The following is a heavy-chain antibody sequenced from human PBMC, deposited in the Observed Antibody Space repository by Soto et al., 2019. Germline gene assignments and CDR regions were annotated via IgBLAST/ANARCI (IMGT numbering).Heavy chain of an antibody. CDR1: GFTFSNAW. CDR3: TKTWSYHFDY. J-gene: IGHJ4*02. CDR2: IKSKTYGGTT. D-gene: IGHD1-26*01. V-gene: IGHV3-15*07. Sequence: EVQLVESGGGLLKPGGSLRRSCAASGFTFSNAWMIWVRQAPGKGLEWVGRIKSKTYGGTTDYAAPVKGRFTISRDDSKNTLYLQMNSLNTEDTAVYYCTKTWSYHFDYWGQGTLVTVSS.